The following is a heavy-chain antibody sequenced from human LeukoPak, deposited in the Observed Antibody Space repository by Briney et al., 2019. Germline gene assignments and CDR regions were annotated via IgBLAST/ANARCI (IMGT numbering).Heavy chain of an antibody. CDR2: ISGNSGSK. J-gene: IGHJ3*02. V-gene: IGHV3-74*01. Sequence: GGCLRLSCAASGFTFSSYWMHWVRQAPGKGLEWVSGISGNSGSKGDADSVKGRFTISRDNAKNSLYLQMNSLRAEDTAVYYCARGLFTGYYDSDSDAFDIWGQGTMVTVSS. CDR1: GFTFSSYW. D-gene: IGHD3-22*01. CDR3: ARGLFTGYYDSDSDAFDI.